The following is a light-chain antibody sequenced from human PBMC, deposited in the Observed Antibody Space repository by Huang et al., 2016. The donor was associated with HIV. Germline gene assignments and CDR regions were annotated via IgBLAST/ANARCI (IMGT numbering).Light chain of an antibody. CDR2: SAS. Sequence: DILLTHSPSSLSASVGDRVTITCRSSQNINNYLNWYQQKPGKAPNLLIHSASTLRTGVPSRFSGSGSGTDFTLTVNSLQPEDSATYYCQQGYSALITFGQGTRL. J-gene: IGKJ5*01. CDR1: QNINNY. CDR3: QQGYSALIT. V-gene: IGKV1-39*01.